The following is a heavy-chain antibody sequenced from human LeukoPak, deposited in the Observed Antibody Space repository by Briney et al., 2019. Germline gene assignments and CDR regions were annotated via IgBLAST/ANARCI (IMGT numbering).Heavy chain of an antibody. Sequence: SETLSLTCTVSGGSISSSSYYWGWIRQPPGKGLEWIGSIDYSGTTYYNPSLKSRVTVSVDTSKNQFSLKLSSVTAADTAVYYCMRDAFDVWGQGTMVTVSS. CDR2: IDYSGTT. CDR1: GGSISSSSYY. V-gene: IGHV4-39*01. J-gene: IGHJ3*01. CDR3: MRDAFDV.